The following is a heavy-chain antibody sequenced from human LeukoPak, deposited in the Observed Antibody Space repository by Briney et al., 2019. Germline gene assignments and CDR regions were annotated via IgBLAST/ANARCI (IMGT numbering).Heavy chain of an antibody. CDR2: ISAYNGYT. V-gene: IGHV1-18*01. CDR3: VREVTMVRGVITFYHYNGMDV. CDR1: GYTCTSYG. Sequence: ASVKVSCKASGYTCTSYGISWVRQAPGQGLEWLGWISAYNGYTNYAQKFQGRVTMTTDASTSTAYMDLRSLRSDDTAVYYCVREVTMVRGVITFYHYNGMDVWGQGTAVTVSS. J-gene: IGHJ6*02. D-gene: IGHD3-10*01.